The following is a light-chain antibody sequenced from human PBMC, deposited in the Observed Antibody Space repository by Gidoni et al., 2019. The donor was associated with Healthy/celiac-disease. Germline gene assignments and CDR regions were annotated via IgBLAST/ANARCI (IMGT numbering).Light chain of an antibody. CDR3: SSYTSSSTVV. CDR2: EVS. CDR1: SSDVGGYNY. V-gene: IGLV2-14*01. Sequence: SALTHPAPVSGSPGQSITISCTGTSSDVGGYNYVSWYQQHPGKAPKLMIYEVSNRPSGVSNRFSGSKSGNTASLTISGLQAEDEADYYCSSYTSSSTVVFGGGTKLTVL. J-gene: IGLJ2*01.